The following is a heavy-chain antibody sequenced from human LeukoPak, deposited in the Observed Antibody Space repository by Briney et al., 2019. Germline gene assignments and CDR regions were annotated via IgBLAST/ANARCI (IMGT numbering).Heavy chain of an antibody. J-gene: IGHJ4*02. CDR1: GFTVSTNY. Sequence: GGSLRLSCLASGFTVSTNYMTWVRQAPGKGLEWVSVIYRGGSTYYSDSVKGRFTISRDSSENTLYLQMNSLTTEDTAVYYCASLAYWGQGTLVTVSS. CDR2: IYRGGST. CDR3: ASLAY. V-gene: IGHV3-66*02.